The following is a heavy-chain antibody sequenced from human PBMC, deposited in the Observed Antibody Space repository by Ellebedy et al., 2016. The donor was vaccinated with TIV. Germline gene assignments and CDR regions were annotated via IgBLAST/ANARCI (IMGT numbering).Heavy chain of an antibody. CDR3: ATTEYSRTWSFDY. V-gene: IGHV1-46*01. D-gene: IGHD4-11*01. J-gene: IGHJ4*01. CDR1: GYTFTRYY. CDR2: INPTSGST. Sequence: AASVKVSCKASGYTFTRYYIHWVRRAPGRGLEWMGIINPTSGSTMYAQKFRGRVTVTSDTFTNTVYMELRSLTSEDTAVYYCATTEYSRTWSFDYWGHGTLVTVSS.